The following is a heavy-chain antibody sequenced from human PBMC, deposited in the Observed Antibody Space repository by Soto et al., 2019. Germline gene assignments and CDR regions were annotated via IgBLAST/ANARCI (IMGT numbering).Heavy chain of an antibody. V-gene: IGHV1-8*01. CDR2: MNPNSGNT. J-gene: IGHJ4*02. Sequence: ASVKVSCKASGYTFTSYDINWVRQATGQGLEWMGWMNPNSGNTGYEHKFQGRVNMTRNTSISTAYMELSSLRSEDTAVYYCARGAYDFWSDPEGENFDYWGQGTLVTVSS. CDR3: ARGAYDFWSDPEGENFDY. D-gene: IGHD3-3*01. CDR1: GYTFTSYD.